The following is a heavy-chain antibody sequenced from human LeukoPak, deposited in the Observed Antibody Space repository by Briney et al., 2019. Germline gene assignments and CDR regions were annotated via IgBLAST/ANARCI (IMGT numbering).Heavy chain of an antibody. CDR3: ARAVDTAMVDDY. CDR2: ISWNSGSI. Sequence: GGSLRLSCAASGFTFDDYAMHWVRQAPGKGLEWVSGISWNSGSIGYADSVKGRFTISRDNAKNSLYLQMNSLRADDTAVYYCARAVDTAMVDDYWGQGTLVTVSS. CDR1: GFTFDDYA. V-gene: IGHV3-9*01. J-gene: IGHJ4*02. D-gene: IGHD5-18*01.